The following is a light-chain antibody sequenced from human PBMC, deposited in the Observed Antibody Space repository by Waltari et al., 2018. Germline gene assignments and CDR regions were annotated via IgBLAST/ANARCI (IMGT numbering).Light chain of an antibody. CDR3: MQSLQALWT. V-gene: IGKV2-28*01. Sequence: DMVVTQSPLSLPVTPGEPASISCRSSQSLLHSNGYNYLDWYLQKPGQSPQLMIYLGSNRASGVPDRFSGTGSGTDFTLKINRVQAEDVGVYYCMQSLQALWTFGQGTKVDIK. CDR2: LGS. J-gene: IGKJ1*01. CDR1: QSLLHSNGYNY.